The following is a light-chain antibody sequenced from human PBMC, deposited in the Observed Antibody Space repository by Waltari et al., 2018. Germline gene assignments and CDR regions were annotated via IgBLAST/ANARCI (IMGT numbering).Light chain of an antibody. V-gene: IGLV4-69*01. CDR3: QTWGTGIVV. CDR2: LNSDGSH. CDR1: SGHSSYA. J-gene: IGLJ2*01. Sequence: QLVLTQSPSASASLGASVKLTCTLSSGHSSYAIAWHQPQPEKGPRYLMKLNSDGSHGKGDGIPDRFSGSSSGAERYLTISSLQSEDEADYYCQTWGTGIVVFGGGTKLTVL.